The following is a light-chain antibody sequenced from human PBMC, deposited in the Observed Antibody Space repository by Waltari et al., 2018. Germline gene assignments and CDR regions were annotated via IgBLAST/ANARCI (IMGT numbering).Light chain of an antibody. CDR1: QSVLYSSNNKSY. J-gene: IGKJ1*01. V-gene: IGKV4-1*01. CDR3: QQYYAAPWT. Sequence: DIVMTQSPDSLAVSLGERATINCKSSQSVLYSSNNKSYLSWFQQKPGQPPKLLFYWASTRESGVPDRFSGSGSGTDFTLTISSLQAEDVAVYCCQQYYAAPWTFGQGTMVEIK. CDR2: WAS.